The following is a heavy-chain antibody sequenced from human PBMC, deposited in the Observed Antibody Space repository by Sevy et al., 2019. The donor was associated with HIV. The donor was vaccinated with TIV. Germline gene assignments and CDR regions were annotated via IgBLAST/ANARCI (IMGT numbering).Heavy chain of an antibody. CDR3: TTGRGGLLWFGELSQNYYYGMDV. V-gene: IGHV3-15*01. CDR1: GFTFSNAW. CDR2: IKSKTDGGTT. D-gene: IGHD3-10*01. Sequence: GGSLRLSCAASGFTFSNAWMSWVRQAPGKGLEWVGRIKSKTDGGTTDYAAPVKGRFTISRDDSKNTLYLQMSSLKTEDTAVYYCTTGRGGLLWFGELSQNYYYGMDVWGQGTTVTVSS. J-gene: IGHJ6*02.